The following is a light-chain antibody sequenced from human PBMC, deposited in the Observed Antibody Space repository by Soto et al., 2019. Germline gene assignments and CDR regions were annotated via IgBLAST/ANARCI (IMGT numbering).Light chain of an antibody. J-gene: IGLJ1*01. V-gene: IGLV1-47*01. CDR2: KNN. CDR3: ATWDDSLSGYV. CDR1: SSNIGNNY. Sequence: QSVLTLPLSASGIPGQRVTMSCSGSSSNIGNNYLYWYQQLPGMAPKLLVYKNNQRPSGVPERFSGSKSGTSASLAISGLRSEDEADYYCATWDDSLSGYVFATGTKVTVL.